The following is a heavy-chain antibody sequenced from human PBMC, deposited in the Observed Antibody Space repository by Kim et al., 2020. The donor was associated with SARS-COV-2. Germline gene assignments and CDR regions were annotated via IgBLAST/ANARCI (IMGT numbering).Heavy chain of an antibody. D-gene: IGHD3-22*01. V-gene: IGHV3-23*01. J-gene: IGHJ6*02. CDR3: AKIVVMDDCKYFYFDAMVG. CDR1: GFIFDIYA. Sequence: GGSLRLSCVASGFIFDIYAMSWVRQAPGKGLEWVSVMCGGGVNKYYADSVRGRFTISRDNSKNMLYLQMNSLRDEDTALYYCAKIVVMDDCKYFYFDAMVGGSQGSTVTVSS. CDR2: MCGGGVNK.